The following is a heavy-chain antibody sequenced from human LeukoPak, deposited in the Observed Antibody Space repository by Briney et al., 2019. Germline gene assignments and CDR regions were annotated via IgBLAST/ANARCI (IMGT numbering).Heavy chain of an antibody. D-gene: IGHD1-7*01. CDR2: IAAYNGAT. V-gene: IGHV1-18*01. J-gene: IGHJ6*02. CDR3: ARDPITGSTFYHYGMDV. Sequence: ASVKVSCKASGYXFTNYGLSWVRQAPGQGLEWMGWIAAYNGATNYAQNLKGRVTMTTDTSTSTAYMELRSLRSDDTAVYYCARDPITGSTFYHYGMDVRGQGTTVTVSS. CDR1: GYXFTNYG.